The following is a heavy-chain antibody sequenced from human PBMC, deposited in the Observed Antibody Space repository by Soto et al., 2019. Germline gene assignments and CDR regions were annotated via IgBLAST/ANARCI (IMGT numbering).Heavy chain of an antibody. CDR3: ARDIVVVPALVY. CDR2: ISAYNGNT. Sequence: ASVKVSCKASGYTFTSYGISWVRQAPGQGLESMGWISAYNGNTNYAQKLQGRVTMTTDTSTSTAYMELRSLRSDDTAVYYCARDIVVVPALVYWGQGTLVTVSS. V-gene: IGHV1-18*04. J-gene: IGHJ4*02. CDR1: GYTFTSYG. D-gene: IGHD2-2*01.